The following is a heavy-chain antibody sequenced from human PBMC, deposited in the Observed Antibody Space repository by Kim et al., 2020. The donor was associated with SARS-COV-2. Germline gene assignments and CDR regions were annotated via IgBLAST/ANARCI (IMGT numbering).Heavy chain of an antibody. J-gene: IGHJ4*02. CDR2: IWYDGSNK. Sequence: GGSLRLSCAASGFTFSSYGMHWVRQAPGKGLEWVAVIWYDGSNKYYADSVKGRFTISRDNSKNTLYLQMNSLRAEDTAVYYCAKDLYGGFGGPFDYWGQGTLVTVSS. CDR3: AKDLYGGFGGPFDY. D-gene: IGHD3-10*01. CDR1: GFTFSSYG. V-gene: IGHV3-33*06.